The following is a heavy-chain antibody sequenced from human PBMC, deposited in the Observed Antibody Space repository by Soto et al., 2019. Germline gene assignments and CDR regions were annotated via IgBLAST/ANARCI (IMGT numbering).Heavy chain of an antibody. Sequence: PSETLSLTCTVSGGSISSYYWSWIRQPPGKGLEWIGYIYYSGSTNYNPSLKSRVTISVDTSKNQFSLKLSSVTAADTAVYYCARADTAMVTSPFDYWGQGTLVTVSS. CDR2: IYYSGST. D-gene: IGHD5-18*01. CDR3: ARADTAMVTSPFDY. V-gene: IGHV4-59*01. J-gene: IGHJ4*02. CDR1: GGSISSYY.